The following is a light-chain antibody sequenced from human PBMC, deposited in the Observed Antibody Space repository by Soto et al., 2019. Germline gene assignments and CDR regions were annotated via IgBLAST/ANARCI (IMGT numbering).Light chain of an antibody. CDR3: QQYHNWPIT. V-gene: IGKV3-15*01. Sequence: EIVLRQSPGTLSLSPGERATLSCRASQSVSSNLAWHQQKPGQAPRLLMYDASTRATGISARFSGSGSGTEFTLTISSLQSEDFAVYYCQQYHNWPITFGQGTRLEI. J-gene: IGKJ5*01. CDR2: DAS. CDR1: QSVSSN.